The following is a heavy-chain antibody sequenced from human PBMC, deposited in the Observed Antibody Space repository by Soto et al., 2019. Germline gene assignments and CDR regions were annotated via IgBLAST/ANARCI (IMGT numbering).Heavy chain of an antibody. D-gene: IGHD2-15*01. Sequence: GGSLRLSCAASGFTFSSYSMNWVRQAPGKGLEWVSSISSSSSYIYYADSVKGRFTISRDNAKNSLYLQMNSLRAEDTAVYYCARDGGTDGGISYWGQGTLVTVSS. CDR3: ARDGGTDGGISY. CDR2: ISSSSSYI. V-gene: IGHV3-21*01. J-gene: IGHJ4*02. CDR1: GFTFSSYS.